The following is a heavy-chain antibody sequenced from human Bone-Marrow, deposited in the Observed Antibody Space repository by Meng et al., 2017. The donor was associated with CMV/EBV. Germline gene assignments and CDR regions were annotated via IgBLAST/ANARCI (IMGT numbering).Heavy chain of an antibody. J-gene: IGHJ5*02. D-gene: IGHD2-2*01. V-gene: IGHV4-59*01. CDR1: GGSISSYY. CDR2: ILYSGST. CDR3: ARLVYCSSTSCPSGWFDP. Sequence: ESLKISCTVSGGSISSYYWSWIRQPPGKGLEWIGYILYSGSTNYNPSLKSRVTISVDTSKNQFSLKLSSVTAADTAVYYCARLVYCSSTSCPSGWFDPWGQGTRVTVSS.